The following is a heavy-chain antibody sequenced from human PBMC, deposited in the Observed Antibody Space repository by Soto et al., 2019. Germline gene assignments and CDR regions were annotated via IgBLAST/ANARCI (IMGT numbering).Heavy chain of an antibody. CDR2: IYYSGST. CDR3: ARVAFVASSYFDY. J-gene: IGHJ4*02. Sequence: QVQLQESGPGLVKPSETLSLTCTVSGGSISSYYWSWIRQPPGKGLEWIGYIYYSGSTNYNPSLKSRVTISVDTSKNQFSLKLSSVTAADTAVYYCARVAFVASSYFDYWGQGTLVTVSS. CDR1: GGSISSYY. V-gene: IGHV4-59*01. D-gene: IGHD5-12*01.